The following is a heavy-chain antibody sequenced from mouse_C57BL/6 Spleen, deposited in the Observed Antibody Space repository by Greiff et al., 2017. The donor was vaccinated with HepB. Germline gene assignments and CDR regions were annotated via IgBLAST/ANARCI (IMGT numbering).Heavy chain of an antibody. CDR2: IYPGDGDT. CDR1: GYAFSSSW. V-gene: IGHV1-82*01. Sequence: VKLMESGPELVKPGASVKISCKASGYAFSSSWMNWVKQRPGKGLEWIGRIYPGDGDTNYNGKFKGKATLTADKSSSTAYMQLSSLTSEDSAVYFGARAAMITGLYFDYWGQGTTLTVSS. CDR3: ARAAMITGLYFDY. J-gene: IGHJ2*01. D-gene: IGHD2-4*01.